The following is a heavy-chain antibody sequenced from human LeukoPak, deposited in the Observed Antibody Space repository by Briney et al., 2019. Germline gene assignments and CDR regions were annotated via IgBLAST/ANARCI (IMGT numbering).Heavy chain of an antibody. V-gene: IGHV4-4*02. CDR2: IYHSGST. J-gene: IGHJ3*02. Sequence: PSETLSLTCAVSGGSISSSNWWSWVRQPSGKGLEWIGEIYHSGSTNYNPSLKSRVTISVDKSKNQVSLKLSSVTAADTAVYYCARRGCPWVTTSLFWGSAFDIWGQGTMVTVSS. CDR1: GGSISSSNW. CDR3: ARRGCPWVTTSLFWGSAFDI. D-gene: IGHD4-17*01.